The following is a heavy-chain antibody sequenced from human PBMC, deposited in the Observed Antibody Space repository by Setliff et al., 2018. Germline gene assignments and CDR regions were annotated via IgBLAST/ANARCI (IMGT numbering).Heavy chain of an antibody. CDR1: GYTFTDYG. CDR2: INIDGGSS. CDR3: ARAGAAPSGRKGVFEY. J-gene: IGHJ4*02. Sequence: GASVKVSCKASGYTFTDYGISWVRQAPGQGLQWMGIINIDGGSSSYEQNFQGRVTMTRDTSTSTVYLELSSLSFEDTAVYYCARAGAAPSGRKGVFEYWGQGTLVTVSS. D-gene: IGHD1-26*01. V-gene: IGHV1-46*01.